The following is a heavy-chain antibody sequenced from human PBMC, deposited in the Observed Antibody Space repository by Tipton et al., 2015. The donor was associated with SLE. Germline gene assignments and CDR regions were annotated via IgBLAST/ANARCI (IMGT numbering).Heavy chain of an antibody. CDR3: ARGMAHFDY. J-gene: IGHJ4*02. D-gene: IGHD2-8*01. V-gene: IGHV4-39*07. Sequence: TLSLTCTVSGGSISSSSYYWSWIRQPPGKGLEWIGEINHSGSTNYNPSLKSRVTISVDTSKNQFSLKLSSVTAADTAVYYCARGMAHFDYWGQGTLVTVSS. CDR1: GGSISSSSYY. CDR2: INHSGST.